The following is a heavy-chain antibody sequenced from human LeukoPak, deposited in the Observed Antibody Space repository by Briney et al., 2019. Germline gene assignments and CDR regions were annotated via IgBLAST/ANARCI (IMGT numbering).Heavy chain of an antibody. Sequence: PSETLSLTCAVYGGSFSAFHWNWIRQSPAKGLEWLGEMKQSGTPRYNPSLQSRVTISVDKSKNQFSLNVRSVTAADTAVYYCASRPFLYGFRTSFDNWAQGTLVTVSS. J-gene: IGHJ4*02. CDR3: ASRPFLYGFRTSFDN. CDR2: MKQSGTP. V-gene: IGHV4-34*01. CDR1: GGSFSAFH. D-gene: IGHD3-10*01.